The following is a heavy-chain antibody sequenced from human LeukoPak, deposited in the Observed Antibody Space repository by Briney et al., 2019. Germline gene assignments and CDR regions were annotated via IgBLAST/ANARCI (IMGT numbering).Heavy chain of an antibody. D-gene: IGHD3-9*01. Sequence: SVKVSCKASGGTFSSYAISWVRQAPGQGLEWMGRIIPILGIANYAQKFQGRVTITADKSTSTAYMELSSLRSEDTAVYYCARDIGVTGSTLIDPWGQGTLVTVSS. CDR1: GGTFSSYA. V-gene: IGHV1-69*04. J-gene: IGHJ5*02. CDR3: ARDIGVTGSTLIDP. CDR2: IIPILGIA.